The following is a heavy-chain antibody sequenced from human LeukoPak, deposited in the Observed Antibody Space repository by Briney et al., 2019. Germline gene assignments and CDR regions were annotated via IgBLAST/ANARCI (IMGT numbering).Heavy chain of an antibody. CDR1: GFTFSNAW. CDR3: TTATLSYTSSWYY. Sequence: PGGSLRLSCAASGFTFSNAWMSWVRQAPGKGLEWVGRIKSKTDGGTTDYAAPVKGRFTISRDDSKNTLYLQMNSLKTEDTAVYYCTTATLSYTSSWYYWGQGTLVTVSS. J-gene: IGHJ4*02. D-gene: IGHD6-13*01. V-gene: IGHV3-15*01. CDR2: IKSKTDGGTT.